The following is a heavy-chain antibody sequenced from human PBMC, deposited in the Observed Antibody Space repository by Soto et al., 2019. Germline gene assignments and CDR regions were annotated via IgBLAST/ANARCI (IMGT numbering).Heavy chain of an antibody. V-gene: IGHV3-33*01. J-gene: IGHJ4*02. Sequence: QVQLVESGGGVVQPGRSLRLSCAASGFTFSSYGMHWVRQAPGKGLEWVAVIWYDGSNKYYADSVKGRFTISRENSKNTLYLQMNSLRAEDTAVYYCARASVVVVAARRGDYFDYWGQRTLVTVSS. D-gene: IGHD2-15*01. CDR3: ARASVVVVAARRGDYFDY. CDR2: IWYDGSNK. CDR1: GFTFSSYG.